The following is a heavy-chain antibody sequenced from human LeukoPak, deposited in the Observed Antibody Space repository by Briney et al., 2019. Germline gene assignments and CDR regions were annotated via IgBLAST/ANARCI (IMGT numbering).Heavy chain of an antibody. Sequence: ASVKVSCKASGGTFSSYAISWVRQAPGQGLEWMGGIIPTFGTANYAQKIQGRVTITADESTSTAYMELSSLRSEDTAVYYCARLCSSTSCYVDYWGQGTLVTVSS. CDR1: GGTFSSYA. J-gene: IGHJ4*02. CDR2: IIPTFGTA. V-gene: IGHV1-69*13. D-gene: IGHD2-2*01. CDR3: ARLCSSTSCYVDY.